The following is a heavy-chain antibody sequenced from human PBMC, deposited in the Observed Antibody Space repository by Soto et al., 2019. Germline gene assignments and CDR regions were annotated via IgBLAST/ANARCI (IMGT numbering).Heavy chain of an antibody. V-gene: IGHV3-23*01. Sequence: EVQLLESGGGLVQPGGSLRLSCAASGFTFSSYAMSWVRQAPGKGLEWVSAISGSGGSTYYADSVKGRFTISRDNSKNTLYLQMNSLRAEDTAVYYCAKDGTWGSGYLTGWYFDLWGRGTLVTVSS. D-gene: IGHD3-22*01. CDR2: ISGSGGST. J-gene: IGHJ2*01. CDR1: GFTFSSYA. CDR3: AKDGTWGSGYLTGWYFDL.